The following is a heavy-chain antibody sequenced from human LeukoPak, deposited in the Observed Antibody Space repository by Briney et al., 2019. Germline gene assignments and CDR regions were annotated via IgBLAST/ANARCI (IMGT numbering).Heavy chain of an antibody. Sequence: GGSLRLSCAASGFTFSNYWMTWVRQAPGKGLEGVANIKVGGSEKHYVDSVMGRFTVSRDNAEKSLYLQMDSLRVDDTAVYYCARGGSHSFDYWGQGTLVTVSS. CDR1: GFTFSNYW. CDR2: IKVGGSEK. V-gene: IGHV3-7*01. CDR3: ARGGSHSFDY. J-gene: IGHJ4*02.